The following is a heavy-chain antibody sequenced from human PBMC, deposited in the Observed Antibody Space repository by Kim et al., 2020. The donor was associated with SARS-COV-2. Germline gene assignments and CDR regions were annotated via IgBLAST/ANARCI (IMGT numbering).Heavy chain of an antibody. J-gene: IGHJ4*02. CDR2: NT. D-gene: IGHD6-13*01. CDR3: ARGGIAAADY. Sequence: NTNYAQKIQGRDTMTTDTSTSTAYMERRSLRSDDTAVYYCARGGIAAADYWGQGTLVTVSS. V-gene: IGHV1-18*01.